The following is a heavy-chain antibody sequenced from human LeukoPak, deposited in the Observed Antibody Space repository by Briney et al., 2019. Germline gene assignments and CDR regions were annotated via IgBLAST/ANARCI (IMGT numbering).Heavy chain of an antibody. CDR1: GGSLSSGGYY. D-gene: IGHD2-15*01. V-gene: IGHV4-31*03. CDR3: ARAPEVLLAGFDY. CDR2: IYYSGST. J-gene: IGHJ4*02. Sequence: SQTLSLTCTVSGGSLSSGGYYWSWVRQHPGRGLEWIGYIYYSGSTYYNPSLKSRVTISVDTSNNQFSLKLSSVTAADTAVYYCARAPEVLLAGFDYWGQGTLVTVSS.